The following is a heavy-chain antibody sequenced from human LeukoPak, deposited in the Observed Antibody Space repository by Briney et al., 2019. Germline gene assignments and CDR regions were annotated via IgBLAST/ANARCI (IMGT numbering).Heavy chain of an antibody. CDR1: GYSFSGFF. CDR3: ARVSMVVAGLLDY. D-gene: IGHD6-19*01. J-gene: IGHJ4*02. V-gene: IGHV1-2*06. CDR2: INPNNRDT. Sequence: ASVKVSCKASGYSFSGFFIHWVRQAPGQGLEWMGRINPNNRDTIYAQKFQGRVTMTRDTSISTAYMELSRLRSDDTAVYYCARVSMVVAGLLDYWGQGTLVTVSS.